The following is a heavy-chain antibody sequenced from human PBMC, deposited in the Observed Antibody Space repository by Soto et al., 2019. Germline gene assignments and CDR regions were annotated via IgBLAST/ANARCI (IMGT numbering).Heavy chain of an antibody. CDR1: GGSISSSSYY. CDR3: ATNVLRYFDWSPPGMEV. V-gene: IGHV4-39*01. D-gene: IGHD3-9*01. CDR2: IYYSGST. Sequence: PSETLSLTCTVSGGSISSSSYYWGWIRQPPGKGLEWIGSIYYSGSTYYNPSLKSRVTISVDTSKNQFSLKLSSVTAADTAVYYCATNVLRYFDWSPPGMEVWGQGTTVTVS. J-gene: IGHJ6*02.